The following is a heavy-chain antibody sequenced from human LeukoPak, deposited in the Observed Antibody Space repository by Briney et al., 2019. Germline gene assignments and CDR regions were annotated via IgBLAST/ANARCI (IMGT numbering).Heavy chain of an antibody. V-gene: IGHV4-39*01. CDR3: ARHPLIATAGHGAFDI. CDR1: GGSISSSSYN. D-gene: IGHD6-13*01. CDR2: LYYRGTT. Sequence: PSETLSPTCTVSGGSISSSSYNWAWIRQPPGKGLEWIGSLYYRGTTYYNPSLKSRVTISVDTSKNQFSLKLSSVTAADSAVYYCARHPLIATAGHGAFDIWGQGTVVTVSS. J-gene: IGHJ3*02.